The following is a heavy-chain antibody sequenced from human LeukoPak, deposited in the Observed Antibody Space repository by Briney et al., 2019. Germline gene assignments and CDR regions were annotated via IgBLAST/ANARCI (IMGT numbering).Heavy chain of an antibody. D-gene: IGHD3-22*01. V-gene: IGHV3-20*04. J-gene: IGHJ5*02. CDR3: AGYYYDSSRGFDL. CDR1: GFKFDDYG. Sequence: GGSLRLSCAASGFKFDDYGMSWVRQAPGKGLEWVCDINWNGAWTGYADSVKGRFTISRDNAKNTLYLQMNSLRAEDTALYYCAGYYYDSSRGFDLWGQGTLVTVSA. CDR2: INWNGAWT.